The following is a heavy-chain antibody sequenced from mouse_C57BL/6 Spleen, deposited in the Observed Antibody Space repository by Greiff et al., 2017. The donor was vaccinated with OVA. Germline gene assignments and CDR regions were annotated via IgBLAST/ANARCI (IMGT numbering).Heavy chain of an antibody. Sequence: QVQLQQSGAELVKPGASVKISCKASGYAFSSYWMNWVKQRPGKGLEWIGQIYPGDGDTNYNGKFKGKATLTADKSSSTAYMQLSCLTSEDSAVDFCARQSAYGSSYGYWGQGTTLTVSS. CDR3: ARQSAYGSSYGY. CDR1: GYAFSSYW. CDR2: IYPGDGDT. D-gene: IGHD1-1*01. J-gene: IGHJ2*01. V-gene: IGHV1-80*01.